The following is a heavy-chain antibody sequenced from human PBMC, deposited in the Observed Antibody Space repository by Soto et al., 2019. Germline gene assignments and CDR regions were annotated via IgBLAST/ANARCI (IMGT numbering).Heavy chain of an antibody. V-gene: IGHV1-46*01. J-gene: IGHJ4*02. CDR1: GYTFTSYY. CDR3: ARDLFYDSSGYSGDY. D-gene: IGHD3-22*01. Sequence: ASVKVSCTASGYTFTSYYMHWVRQAPGQGLEWMGIINPSGGSTSYAQKFQGRVTMTRDTSTSTVYMELISLRSEDTAVYYCARDLFYDSSGYSGDYWGQGTLVTVSS. CDR2: INPSGGST.